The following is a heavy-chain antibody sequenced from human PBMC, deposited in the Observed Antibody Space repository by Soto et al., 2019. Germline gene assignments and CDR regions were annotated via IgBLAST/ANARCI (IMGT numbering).Heavy chain of an antibody. CDR2: IWPDGTNR. D-gene: IGHD6-25*01. V-gene: IGHV3-33*01. CDR1: GFIFNTYG. J-gene: IGHJ6*02. CDR3: ARAAWYYYGMDV. Sequence: GGSLRLSCAASGFIFNTYGMHWVRQAPGKGLEWVAVIWPDGTNRYYADSVSGQFTISRDNSKNTLFLQMNSLSAEDTAVYYCARAAWYYYGMDVWGQGTTVTVSS.